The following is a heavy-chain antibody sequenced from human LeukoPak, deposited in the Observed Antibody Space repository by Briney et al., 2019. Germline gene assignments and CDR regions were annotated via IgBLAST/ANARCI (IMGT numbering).Heavy chain of an antibody. CDR3: ARPTSIIPASNIYYYYYAMDP. CDR1: GDSFTSYY. V-gene: IGHV1-46*01. Sequence: PKASVKVSCAASGDSFTSYYMHWVRPAPGQGLEWMGIIYPSRDSTTYPQKFQGRVTMTRDSSTTTVYMELSSPSSEDTAVYYCARPTSIIPASNIYYYYYAMDPWGQGTTVTVSS. CDR2: IYPSRDST. D-gene: IGHD2-2*01. J-gene: IGHJ6*02.